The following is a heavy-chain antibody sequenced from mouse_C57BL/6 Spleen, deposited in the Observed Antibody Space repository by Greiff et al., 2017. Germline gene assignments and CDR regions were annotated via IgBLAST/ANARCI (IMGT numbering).Heavy chain of an antibody. D-gene: IGHD1-1*01. V-gene: IGHV5-17*01. J-gene: IGHJ2*01. CDR2: ISSGGSTI. Sequence: EVKLVESGGGLVKPGGSLKLSCAASGFTFSDYGMHWVRQAPEKGLEWVAYISSGGSTIYYADTVKGRFTISRDNATNTLFLQMTSLTSEDTAVYYCTTRLVDYWGQGTTLTVSS. CDR1: GFTFSDYG. CDR3: TTRLVDY.